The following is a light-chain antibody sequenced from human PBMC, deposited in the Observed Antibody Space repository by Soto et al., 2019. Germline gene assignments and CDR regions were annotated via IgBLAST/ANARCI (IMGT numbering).Light chain of an antibody. V-gene: IGKV3D-15*01. J-gene: IGKJ1*01. CDR2: SAS. CDR3: QQYNNWPRT. Sequence: EIVMTQSPATLSVSPGERATLSCRASQSVSSKLAWYQQKPGQAPRLLIYSASTRATGIPARFSGSGSGTEFTLTISSLRSEDFAVYYCQQYNNWPRTFGQGTKVDIK. CDR1: QSVSSK.